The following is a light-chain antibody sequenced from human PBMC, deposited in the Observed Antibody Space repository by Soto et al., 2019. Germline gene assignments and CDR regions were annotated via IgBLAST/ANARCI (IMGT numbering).Light chain of an antibody. Sequence: DIQMTQSPSTLSGSVGDRVTITCRASQTISSWLAWYQQKPGKAPKLLIYKASTLKSGVPSRFSGSGSRTEFTLTISRLQPDDFATYYCQHSNSYSEAFGQGTXX. V-gene: IGKV1-5*03. CDR1: QTISSW. J-gene: IGKJ1*01. CDR2: KAS. CDR3: QHSNSYSEA.